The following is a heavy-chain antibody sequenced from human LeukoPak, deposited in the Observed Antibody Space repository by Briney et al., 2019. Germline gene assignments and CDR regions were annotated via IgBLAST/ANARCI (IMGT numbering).Heavy chain of an antibody. CDR3: ARGGTTYFSGSGTHP. J-gene: IGHJ5*02. D-gene: IGHD3-10*01. CDR1: GGSFSGFF. CDR2: INRRGTT. Sequence: PSETLSLTCGVSGGSFSGFFWTWIRQSPGKGLEWIGEINRRGTTYYNPSLESRLAISLDTSRSQFFLNLTSVTAADTAVYFCARGGTTYFSGSGTHPWGQGTLVTVSS. V-gene: IGHV4-34*01.